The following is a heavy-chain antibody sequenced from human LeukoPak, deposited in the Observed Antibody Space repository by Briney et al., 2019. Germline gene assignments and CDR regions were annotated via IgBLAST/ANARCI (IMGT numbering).Heavy chain of an antibody. CDR2: VFYSGST. Sequence: SQTLSLTCTVSGGSISDAAYYWSWIRQHPGEGLEWIGYVFYSGSTSYNPSLKSRVTISVDTSKNQFSLKLSSVTAADTAVYYCARVIAARRVGSYYFDYWGQGTLVTVSS. CDR3: ARVIAARRVGSYYFDY. V-gene: IGHV4-31*03. D-gene: IGHD6-6*01. J-gene: IGHJ4*02. CDR1: GGSISDAAYY.